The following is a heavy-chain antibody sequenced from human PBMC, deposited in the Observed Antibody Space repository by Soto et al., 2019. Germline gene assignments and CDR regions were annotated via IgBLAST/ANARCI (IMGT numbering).Heavy chain of an antibody. CDR2: IYYSGST. Sequence: PSETLSLTCTVSGGSISSSSYYWGWIRQPPGKGLEWIGSIYYSGSTYYNPSLKSRVTISVDTSKNQFSLKLSSVTAADTAVYYCARRRLSAGSNDYWGQGTLVTGSS. D-gene: IGHD2-15*01. V-gene: IGHV4-39*01. CDR1: GGSISSSSYY. CDR3: ARRRLSAGSNDY. J-gene: IGHJ4*02.